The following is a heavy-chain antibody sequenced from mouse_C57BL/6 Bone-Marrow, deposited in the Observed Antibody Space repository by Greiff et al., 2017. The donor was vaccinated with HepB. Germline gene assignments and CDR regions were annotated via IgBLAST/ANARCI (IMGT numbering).Heavy chain of an antibody. V-gene: IGHV14-4*01. Sequence: VQLQQSGAELVRPGASVKLSCTASGFNIKDDYMHWVKQRPEQGLEWIGWIDPENGDTEYASKFQGKATITADTSSNTAYLQRSSLTSEDTAVYYCTTPDYGSGGFDVWGTGTTVTVSS. CDR1: GFNIKDDY. CDR3: TTPDYGSGGFDV. CDR2: IDPENGDT. J-gene: IGHJ1*03. D-gene: IGHD1-1*01.